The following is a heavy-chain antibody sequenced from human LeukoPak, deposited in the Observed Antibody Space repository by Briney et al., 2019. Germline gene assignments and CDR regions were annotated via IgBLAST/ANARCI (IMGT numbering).Heavy chain of an antibody. CDR3: ARHRPRHGDTADY. Sequence: ASVKVSCKASGYIFISYAMHWVRQAPGQRLEWMGWINTGNGNTKYSQKFQGRVTITRDTSASTVYMELSSLRSEDTAVYYCARHRPRHGDTADYWGQGTLVTVSS. CDR1: GYIFISYA. V-gene: IGHV1-3*04. CDR2: INTGNGNT. J-gene: IGHJ4*02. D-gene: IGHD5-18*01.